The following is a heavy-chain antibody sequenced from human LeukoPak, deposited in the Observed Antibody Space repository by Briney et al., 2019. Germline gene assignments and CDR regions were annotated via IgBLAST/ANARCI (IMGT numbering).Heavy chain of an antibody. V-gene: IGHV7-4-1*02. J-gene: IGHJ4*02. Sequence: ASVKVSCKASGYTFTTYAMNWVRQAPGQGLEWMGWINSNTGNPMYAQGFTGRFVFSLDTSVSTAYLQISSLKAEDTAVYYCARAGCSSTSCPLDYWGQGTLVTVSS. CDR1: GYTFTTYA. D-gene: IGHD2-2*01. CDR3: ARAGCSSTSCPLDY. CDR2: INSNTGNP.